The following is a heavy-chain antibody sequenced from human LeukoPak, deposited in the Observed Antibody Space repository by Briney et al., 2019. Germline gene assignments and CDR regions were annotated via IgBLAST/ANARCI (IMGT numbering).Heavy chain of an antibody. CDR3: ARVRVWGQTTLPYYYYYMDV. J-gene: IGHJ6*03. CDR1: GFTFSSYW. CDR2: INTDGSST. D-gene: IGHD3-10*01. Sequence: GGSLRLSCAASGFTFSSYWMHWVRQAPGKGLVWVSRINTDGSSTSYADSVKGRFTISRDNAKNTLYLQMNSLRAEDTAVYYCARVRVWGQTTLPYYYYYMDVWGKGTTVTVSS. V-gene: IGHV3-74*01.